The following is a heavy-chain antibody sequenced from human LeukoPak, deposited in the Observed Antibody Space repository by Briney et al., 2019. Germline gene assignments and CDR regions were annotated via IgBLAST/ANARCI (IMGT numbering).Heavy chain of an antibody. V-gene: IGHV1-69*01. D-gene: IGHD5-18*01. CDR3: AREGYSYVYSFDY. Sequence: GSSVKVSCKASGGTFSSYAISWVRQAPGQGLEWMGGIIPIFGTANYAQKFQGRVTITADESTSTAYMELSSLRSEDTAVYYCAREGYSYVYSFDYWGQGTLVTVSS. CDR1: GGTFSSYA. J-gene: IGHJ4*02. CDR2: IIPIFGTA.